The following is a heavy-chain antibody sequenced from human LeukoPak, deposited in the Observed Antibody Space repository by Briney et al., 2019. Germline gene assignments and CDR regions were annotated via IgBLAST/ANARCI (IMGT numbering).Heavy chain of an antibody. CDR3: AREARGSNGYYYNF. CDR1: GGSISSYY. Sequence: SGTLSLTCSVSGGSISSYYWSWIRQFPGKGLEWIGDISYSGSTKYNPTLKSRATISADTSKNQFSLELTSVTAADTAVYYCAREARGSNGYYYNFWGQGTLVTVSS. D-gene: IGHD3-22*01. J-gene: IGHJ4*02. V-gene: IGHV4-59*01. CDR2: ISYSGST.